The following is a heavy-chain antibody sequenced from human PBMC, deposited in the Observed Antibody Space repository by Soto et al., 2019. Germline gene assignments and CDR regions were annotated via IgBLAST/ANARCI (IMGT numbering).Heavy chain of an antibody. CDR2: ISATSGDI. CDR3: ARDGPSGSLQPYYFYS. CDR1: GFIFSSYS. Sequence: EVQLVESGGGLVKPGGSLRVSCAASGFIFSSYSMNWVRQAPGKGLEWVSCISATSGDILYADSGKGRFTISRDNAKNSLYLKMISLRAEDTAVYYCARDGPSGSLQPYYFYSWGLGTLVTVSS. J-gene: IGHJ4*02. V-gene: IGHV3-21*01. D-gene: IGHD3-10*01.